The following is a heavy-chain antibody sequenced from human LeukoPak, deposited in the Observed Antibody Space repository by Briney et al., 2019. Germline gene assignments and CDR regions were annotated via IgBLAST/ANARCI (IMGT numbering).Heavy chain of an antibody. D-gene: IGHD2-21*02. CDR2: ISGSGGST. CDR1: GFTFSSSA. J-gene: IGHJ3*02. CDR3: AKALVVVTAISAFDI. Sequence: PGGSLRLSCAASGFTFSSSAMSWVRQAPGKGLEWVSAISGSGGSTYYADSVKGRFTISRDNSKNTLYLQMNSLRAEDTAVYYCAKALVVVTAISAFDIWGQGTMVTVSS. V-gene: IGHV3-23*01.